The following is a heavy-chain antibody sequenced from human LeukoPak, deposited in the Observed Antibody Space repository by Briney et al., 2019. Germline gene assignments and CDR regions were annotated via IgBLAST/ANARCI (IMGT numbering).Heavy chain of an antibody. D-gene: IGHD3-16*01. CDR3: ARDNPQFGYYGMDV. CDR2: IYYSGST. CDR1: GGSISSYY. V-gene: IGHV4-59*01. Sequence: SETLSLTCTVSGGSISSYYWSWIRQPPGKGLEWIGYIYYSGSTNYNPSLKSRVTISVDTSKNQFSLKLSSVTAVDTAVYYCARDNPQFGYYGMDVWGQGTTVTVSS. J-gene: IGHJ6*02.